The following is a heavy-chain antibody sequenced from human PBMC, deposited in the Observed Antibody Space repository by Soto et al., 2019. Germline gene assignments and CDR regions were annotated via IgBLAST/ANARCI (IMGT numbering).Heavy chain of an antibody. J-gene: IGHJ4*02. CDR3: ARAGGLGAVAVDY. CDR2: IYHSGST. CDR1: GGSISSGGSS. V-gene: IGHV4-30-2*01. Sequence: QLQLQESGSGLVKPSQTLSLTCAVSGGSISSGGSSWSWIRQPPGKGLEWIGYIYHSGSTYYNPSLKSRVTISVVRSKNQFSLKLSSVTAADTAVYYCARAGGLGAVAVDYWGQGTLVTVSS. D-gene: IGHD6-19*01.